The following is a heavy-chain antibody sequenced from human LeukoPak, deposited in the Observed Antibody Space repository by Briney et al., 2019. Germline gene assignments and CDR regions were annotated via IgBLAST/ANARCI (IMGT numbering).Heavy chain of an antibody. D-gene: IGHD2-15*01. V-gene: IGHV4-38-2*02. CDR3: ARASVVVVADWFDP. Sequence: SETLSLTCSVSGYSFTSGHYWGWIRQPPGKGLEGIANIYHTGSAHYNPSLKSRDTISVDTSKNQFSLKLSSVTAADTAVYYCARASVVVVADWFDPWGQGTMVT. J-gene: IGHJ5*02. CDR2: IYHTGSA. CDR1: GYSFTSGHY.